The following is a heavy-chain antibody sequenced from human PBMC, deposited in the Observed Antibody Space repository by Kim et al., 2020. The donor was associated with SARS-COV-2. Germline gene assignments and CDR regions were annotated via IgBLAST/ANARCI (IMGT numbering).Heavy chain of an antibody. D-gene: IGHD2-21*02. CDR2: IIPIFGIT. V-gene: IGHV1-69*04. CDR3: ARGCNTASCPAES. CDR1: GGSFHTYA. J-gene: IGHJ1*01. Sequence: SVKVSCKASGGSFHTYAVSWVRQAPGHGLEFMGRIIPIFGITKYAQRFQDRLTISADQSTGAVFMEVSRLRSEDTAVYYCARGCNTASCPAESWGQGTLVSVSS.